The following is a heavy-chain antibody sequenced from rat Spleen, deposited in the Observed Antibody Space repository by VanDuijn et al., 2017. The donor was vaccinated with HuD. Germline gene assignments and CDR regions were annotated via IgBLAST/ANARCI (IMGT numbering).Heavy chain of an antibody. CDR1: GFTFSNYY. D-gene: IGHD1-9*01. CDR3: ARCYGYTYGYFDY. Sequence: EVQLVESGGGLVQPGRSLKLSCAASGFTFSNYYMAWVRQAPTKGLEWVASITNSGGSTYYRDSVKGRFTISRDNAKSTLYLQMDSLRSEDTATYYCARCYGYTYGYFDYSGQGVMVTVSS. CDR2: ITNSGGST. J-gene: IGHJ2*01. V-gene: IGHV5-25*01.